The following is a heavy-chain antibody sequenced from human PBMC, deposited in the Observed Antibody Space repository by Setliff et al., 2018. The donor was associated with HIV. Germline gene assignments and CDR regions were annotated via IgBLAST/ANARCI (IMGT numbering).Heavy chain of an antibody. CDR2: INTKTGNP. Sequence: ASVKVSCKASGYTFTSYAMNWVRQAPGQGLEWMGWINTKTGNPAYAQGFTGRFVSSLDTSVSTAYLQISSLKAEDTAVYYCASVGPRYSSGWCPAYWGQGTLVTVSS. CDR3: ASVGPRYSSGWCPAY. CDR1: GYTFTSYA. V-gene: IGHV7-4-1*02. D-gene: IGHD6-19*01. J-gene: IGHJ4*02.